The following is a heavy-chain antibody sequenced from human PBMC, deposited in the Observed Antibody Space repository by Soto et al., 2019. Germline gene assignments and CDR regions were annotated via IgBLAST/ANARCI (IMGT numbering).Heavy chain of an antibody. CDR3: AKGQSGWYAPFDY. J-gene: IGHJ4*02. CDR2: ISGSGGST. D-gene: IGHD6-19*01. V-gene: IGHV3-23*01. CDR1: GFTFSSYA. Sequence: EVQLLESGGGLVQPGGSLRLSCAASGFTFSSYAMSWVRQAPRNGLEWVSTISGSGGSTYYADSVKGRFTISRDNSKNTLYLQMNSLRAEDSTVYYCAKGQSGWYAPFDYWGQGTLVSVSS.